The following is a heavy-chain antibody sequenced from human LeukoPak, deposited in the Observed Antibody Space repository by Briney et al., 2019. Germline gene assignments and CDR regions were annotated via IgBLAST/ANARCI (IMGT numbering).Heavy chain of an antibody. Sequence: PSETLSLTCSVSGGSINSRSYSWTWIRQPPGKDLEWIGSINYRGNTYFNPSLKSRVSMSVDTSTNQFSLRLRSVTAADTAVYFCARGRVSSSTWYSTYYYYFYMDVWGKGTTVTVSS. D-gene: IGHD4-11*01. V-gene: IGHV4-39*07. CDR3: ARGRVSSSTWYSTYYYYFYMDV. CDR1: GGSINSRSYS. J-gene: IGHJ6*03. CDR2: INYRGNT.